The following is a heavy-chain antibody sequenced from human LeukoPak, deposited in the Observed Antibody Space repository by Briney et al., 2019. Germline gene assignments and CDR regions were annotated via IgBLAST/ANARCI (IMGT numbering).Heavy chain of an antibody. D-gene: IGHD3-9*01. J-gene: IGHJ5*02. CDR3: AREERYFDWEDWFDP. Sequence: GASVKVSCKASGYTFTGYYMHWVRQAPGQGLEWMGWINTNTGNPTYAQGFAGRFVFSLDTSVSTAYLQISSLKAEDTAVYYCAREERYFDWEDWFDPWGQGTLVTVSS. V-gene: IGHV7-4-1*02. CDR2: INTNTGNP. CDR1: GYTFTGYY.